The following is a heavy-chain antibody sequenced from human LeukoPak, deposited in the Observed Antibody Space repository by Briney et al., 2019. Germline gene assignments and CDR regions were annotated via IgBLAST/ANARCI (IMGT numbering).Heavy chain of an antibody. CDR3: AREWFGELSGKNWFDP. CDR1: GGTFSSYA. D-gene: IGHD3-10*01. Sequence: SVTVSCKASGGTFSSYAISWVRQAPGQGLEWMGGIIPIFGTANYAQKFQGRVTITADESTSTAYMELSSLRSEDTAVYYCAREWFGELSGKNWFDPWGQGTLVTVSS. CDR2: IIPIFGTA. V-gene: IGHV1-69*13. J-gene: IGHJ5*02.